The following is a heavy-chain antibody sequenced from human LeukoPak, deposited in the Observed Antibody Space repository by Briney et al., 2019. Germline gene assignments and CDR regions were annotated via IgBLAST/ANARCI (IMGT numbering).Heavy chain of an antibody. J-gene: IGHJ3*02. Sequence: PGGSLRLSCAASGFTFSSYSMNWVRQAPGKGLEWVSSISSSSSYIYYADSVKGRFTISRDNAKNSLYLQMNSLRAEDTAVYYCASDPGIYYDILTGYYGPDGAFDIWGQGTMVTVSS. CDR2: ISSSSSYI. V-gene: IGHV3-21*01. D-gene: IGHD3-9*01. CDR1: GFTFSSYS. CDR3: ASDPGIYYDILTGYYGPDGAFDI.